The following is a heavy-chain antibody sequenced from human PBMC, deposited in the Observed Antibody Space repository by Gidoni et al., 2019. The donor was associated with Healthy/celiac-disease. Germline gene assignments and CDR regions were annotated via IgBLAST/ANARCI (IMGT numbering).Heavy chain of an antibody. CDR2: ISWNSGSI. CDR3: AKELGGVCSGGSCYRGPFDY. CDR1: GFTFDAYA. D-gene: IGHD2-15*01. Sequence: EVQLVESGGGLVQPGRSLRLSCAASGFTFDAYAMHWVRQAPGKGLEWVSGISWNSGSIGYADSVKGRFTISRDNAKNSLYLQMNSLRAEDTALYYCAKELGGVCSGGSCYRGPFDYWGQGTLVTVSS. J-gene: IGHJ4*02. V-gene: IGHV3-9*01.